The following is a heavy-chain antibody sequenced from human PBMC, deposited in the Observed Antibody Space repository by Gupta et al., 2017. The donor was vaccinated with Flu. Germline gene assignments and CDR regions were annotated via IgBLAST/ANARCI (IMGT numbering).Heavy chain of an antibody. CDR1: GDSVSSNRAA. D-gene: IGHD1-26*01. J-gene: IGHJ4*02. Sequence: QVQLQQSGPGLVQPSQTLSLTCAIFGDSVSSNRAAWNWIRQSPPRGLEWLGRTYYRTNWGIDYAVSVRSRISVNPDTSRNQFSLQLNSVTSEDTAIYYCARERQFLGQEAEGNFDRWGQGTLVVVSS. CDR2: TYYRTNWGI. V-gene: IGHV6-1*01. CDR3: ARERQFLGQEAEGNFDR.